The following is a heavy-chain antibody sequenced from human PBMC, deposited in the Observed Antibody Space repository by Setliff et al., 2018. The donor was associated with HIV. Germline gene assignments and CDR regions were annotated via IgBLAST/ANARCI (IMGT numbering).Heavy chain of an antibody. D-gene: IGHD3-9*01. J-gene: IGHJ2*01. CDR2: IYSTGST. CDR1: GESISSGNYY. CDR3: TRDTGYILSGYRPHWYFDL. V-gene: IGHV4-61*02. Sequence: SETLSLTCTFSGESISSGNYYWSWIRQPAGRGLEWIGRIYSTGSTNYNPSLKSRVTISSDTSKNLFSLKLTTVNAADAAVYYFTRDTGYILSGYRPHWYFDLWGRGTLVTVSS.